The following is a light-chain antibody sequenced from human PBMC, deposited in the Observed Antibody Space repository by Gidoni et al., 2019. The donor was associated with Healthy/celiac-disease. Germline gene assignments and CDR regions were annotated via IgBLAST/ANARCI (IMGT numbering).Light chain of an antibody. CDR3: SSYAGSNNFVV. CDR1: SSYVGGYNY. Sequence: QSALTQPPSASGSPGQSVTLPCTGTSSYVGGYNYVSWYQQHPGKAPKLMIYEVSKRPSGVPDRFSGSKSGNTASLTVSGLQAEDEADYYCSSYAGSNNFVVFGGGTKLTVL. J-gene: IGLJ2*01. CDR2: EVS. V-gene: IGLV2-8*01.